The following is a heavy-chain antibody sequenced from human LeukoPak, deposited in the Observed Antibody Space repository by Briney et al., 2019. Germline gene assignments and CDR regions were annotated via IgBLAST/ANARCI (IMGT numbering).Heavy chain of an antibody. CDR2: IYTSGST. CDR3: ARSYGYSSSWYGSDWFDP. J-gene: IGHJ5*02. D-gene: IGHD6-13*01. V-gene: IGHV4-61*02. CDR1: GGSISSGSYY. Sequence: PSETLSLTCTVSGGSISSGSYYWSWIRQPAVKGLEWIGRIYTSGSTNYNPSLKSRVTISVDTSKNQFSLKLSSVTAADTAVYYCARSYGYSSSWYGSDWFDPWGQGTLVTVSS.